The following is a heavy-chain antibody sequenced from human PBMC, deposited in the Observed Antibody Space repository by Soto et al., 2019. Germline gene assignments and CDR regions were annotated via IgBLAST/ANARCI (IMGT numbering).Heavy chain of an antibody. J-gene: IGHJ4*02. CDR1: GGTFSSYD. V-gene: IGHV1-69*12. CDR3: ARGYSGYYDY. CDR2: INPIFGTA. Sequence: QVQLVQSGAEVKKPGSSVKVSCKASGGTFSSYDISWVRQAPGQGLEWMGGINPIFGTANEAQKFQGRVTITADESTSTAYMELSSLRYEDTAGYYCARGYSGYYDYWGQGTLVTVSS. D-gene: IGHD1-26*01.